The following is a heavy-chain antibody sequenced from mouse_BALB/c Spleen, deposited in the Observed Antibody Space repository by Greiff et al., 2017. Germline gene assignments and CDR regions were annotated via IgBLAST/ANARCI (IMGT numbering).Heavy chain of an antibody. CDR3: ARSDYY. V-gene: IGHV14-3*02. CDR2: IDPANGNT. CDR1: GFNIKDTY. J-gene: IGHJ2*01. Sequence: EVQLQQSGAELVKPGASVKLSCTASGFNIKDTYMHLVKQRPEQGLEWIGRIDPANGNTKYDPKFQGKATITADTSSNTAYLQLSSLTSEDTAVYYCARSDYYWGQGTTLTVSS.